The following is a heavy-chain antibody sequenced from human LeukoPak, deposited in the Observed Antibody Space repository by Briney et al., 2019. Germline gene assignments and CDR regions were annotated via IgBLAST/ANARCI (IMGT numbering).Heavy chain of an antibody. CDR1: GGTFSSYA. J-gene: IGHJ5*02. CDR2: IIPIFGTA. D-gene: IGHD1-26*01. Sequence: ASVKVSCKASGGTFSSYAISWVRQAPGQGLEWMGGIIPIFGTANYAQKFQGRVTITADKSTSTAYMELSSLRSEDTAVYYCARGRIAGENWFDPWGQGTLVTVSS. CDR3: ARGRIAGENWFDP. V-gene: IGHV1-69*06.